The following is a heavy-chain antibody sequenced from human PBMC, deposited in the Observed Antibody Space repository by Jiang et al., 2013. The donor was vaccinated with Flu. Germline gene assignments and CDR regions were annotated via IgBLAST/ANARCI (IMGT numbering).Heavy chain of an antibody. D-gene: IGHD3-16*02. J-gene: IGHJ4*02. Sequence: GSSTSYADSVKGRFTISRDNAKNTLYLQMNSLRAEDTAVYYCARSFRKGGSYSDYWGQGTLVTVSS. CDR3: ARSFRKGGSYSDY. V-gene: IGHV3-74*01. CDR2: GSST.